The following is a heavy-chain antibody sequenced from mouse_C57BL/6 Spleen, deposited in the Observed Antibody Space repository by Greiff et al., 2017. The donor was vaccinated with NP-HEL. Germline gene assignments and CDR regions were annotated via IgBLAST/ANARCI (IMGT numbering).Heavy chain of an antibody. J-gene: IGHJ1*03. CDR1: GFTFSSYA. V-gene: IGHV5-4*01. CDR2: ISDGGSYT. CDR3: ARAEDYGSSYWYFDV. Sequence: EVHLVESGGGLVKPGGSLKLSCAASGFTFSSYAMSWVRQTPEKRLEWVATISDGGSYTYYPDNVKGRFTISRDNAKNNLYLQMSHLKSEDTAMYYCARAEDYGSSYWYFDVWGTGTTVTVSS. D-gene: IGHD1-1*01.